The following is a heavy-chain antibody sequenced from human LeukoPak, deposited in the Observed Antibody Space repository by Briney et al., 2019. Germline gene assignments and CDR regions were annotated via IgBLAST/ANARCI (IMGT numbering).Heavy chain of an antibody. CDR3: AKSYCGGDCRLSFYYYYMDV. CDR2: INQDGSVK. V-gene: IGHV3-7*03. D-gene: IGHD2-21*01. CDR1: GFTFSAFW. Sequence: GGSLRLSCAASGFTFSAFWMTWVRQAPGKGLEWVANINQDGSVKHFLDSVKGRFTISRDNAKNSLYLQMNSLRAEDTAIYYCAKSYCGGDCRLSFYYYYMDVWGKGTTVTVSS. J-gene: IGHJ6*03.